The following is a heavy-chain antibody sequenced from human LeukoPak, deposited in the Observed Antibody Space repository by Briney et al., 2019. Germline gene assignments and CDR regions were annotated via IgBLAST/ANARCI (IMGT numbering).Heavy chain of an antibody. CDR3: ARDPVGVIADYYYYYGMDV. CDR1: GGSISSSSYY. V-gene: IGHV4-39*02. CDR2: IYYSGST. D-gene: IGHD2-21*01. Sequence: PSETLSLTCTVSGGSISSSSYYWGWIRQPPGKGLEWIGSIYYSGSTYYNPSLKSRVTISVDTSKNQFSLKLSSVTAADTAVYYCARDPVGVIADYYYYYGMDVRGQGTTVTVSS. J-gene: IGHJ6*02.